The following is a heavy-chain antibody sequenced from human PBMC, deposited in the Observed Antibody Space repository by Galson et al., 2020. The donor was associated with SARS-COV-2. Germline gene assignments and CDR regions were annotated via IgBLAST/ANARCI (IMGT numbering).Heavy chain of an antibody. CDR1: GFTFDDYA. J-gene: IGHJ3*02. Sequence: SLKISCAASGFTFDDYAMHWVRQAPGKGLEWVSGVSWKSDVIGYADSVKGRFTISRDTANHSLYLQMDSLRPEDTAFYYCTKTPTRANRGAFDIWGQGTLVTVSS. CDR2: VSWKSDVI. D-gene: IGHD3-10*01. V-gene: IGHV3-9*01. CDR3: TKTPTRANRGAFDI.